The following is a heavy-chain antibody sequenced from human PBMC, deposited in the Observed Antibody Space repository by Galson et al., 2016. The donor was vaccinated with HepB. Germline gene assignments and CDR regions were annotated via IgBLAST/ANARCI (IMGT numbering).Heavy chain of an antibody. CDR1: GFTFSRYG. D-gene: IGHD3-9*01. V-gene: IGHV3-30*18. CDR3: AKNDILTGYSAFDY. J-gene: IGHJ4*02. Sequence: SLRLSCAASGFTFSRYGMHWVRQGPGKGLEWVAVISYDGSKKYYADSAKGRFTISRDNSKNTLYLQMNSLRAEDTAVYYCAKNDILTGYSAFDYWGQGTLVTVSS. CDR2: ISYDGSKK.